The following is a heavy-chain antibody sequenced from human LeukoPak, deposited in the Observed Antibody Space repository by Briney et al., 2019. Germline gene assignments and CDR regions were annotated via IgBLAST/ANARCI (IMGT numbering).Heavy chain of an antibody. Sequence: ASVKVSCKASGGTFSSYAISWMRQAPGQGLEWMGRIIPILGIANYAQKFQGRVTITADKSTSTAYMELSSLRSEDTAVYYCARDYPPYSGYDHSPFDYWGQGTLVTVSS. V-gene: IGHV1-69*04. J-gene: IGHJ4*02. D-gene: IGHD5-12*01. CDR2: IIPILGIA. CDR1: GGTFSSYA. CDR3: ARDYPPYSGYDHSPFDY.